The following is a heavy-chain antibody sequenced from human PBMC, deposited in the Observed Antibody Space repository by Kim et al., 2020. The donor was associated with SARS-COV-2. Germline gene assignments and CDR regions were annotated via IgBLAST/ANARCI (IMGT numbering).Heavy chain of an antibody. Sequence: GGSLRLSCAASGFTFSSYSMNWVRQAPWKGLEWVSSISSSSSYIYYADSVKGRFTISRDNAKNSLYLQMNSLRAEDTAVYYCARETPSSGWYPGYGMDVWGQGTTVTVSS. CDR1: GFTFSSYS. CDR2: ISSSSSYI. CDR3: ARETPSSGWYPGYGMDV. J-gene: IGHJ6*02. V-gene: IGHV3-21*01. D-gene: IGHD6-19*01.